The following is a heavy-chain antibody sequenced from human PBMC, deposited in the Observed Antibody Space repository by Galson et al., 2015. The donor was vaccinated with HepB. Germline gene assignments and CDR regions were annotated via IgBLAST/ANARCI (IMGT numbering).Heavy chain of an antibody. Sequence: SVKVSCKASGGTFSSYAISWVRQAPGQGLEWMGGIIPIFGTANYAQKFQGRVTITADESTSTAYMELSSLRSEDTAVYYCATWRGSRVGYDFWCGYSYFDYWGQGTLVTVSS. V-gene: IGHV1-69*13. CDR3: ATWRGSRVGYDFWCGYSYFDY. CDR2: IIPIFGTA. J-gene: IGHJ4*02. CDR1: GGTFSSYA. D-gene: IGHD3-3*01.